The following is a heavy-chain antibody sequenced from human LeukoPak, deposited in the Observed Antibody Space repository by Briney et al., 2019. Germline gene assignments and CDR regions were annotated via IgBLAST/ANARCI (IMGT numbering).Heavy chain of an antibody. D-gene: IGHD6-19*01. CDR2: VHNVGST. CDR3: ARHAEYNSGWHFYLDH. J-gene: IGHJ4*02. CDR1: GVSTTNGIYY. V-gene: IGHV4-39*01. Sequence: SETLSLTCTVSGVSTTNGIYYWSWIRQPPGKGLEWIGSVHNVGSTYYNLSLRSRVTMSIDTSKNQFSLRLNSVTAADTAVYYCARHAEYNSGWHFYLDHWGQGILVTVSS.